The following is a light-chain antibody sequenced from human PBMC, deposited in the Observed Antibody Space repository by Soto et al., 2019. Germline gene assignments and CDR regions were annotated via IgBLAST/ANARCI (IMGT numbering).Light chain of an antibody. V-gene: IGKV3-11*01. CDR2: GAS. Sequence: EIVLTQSPATLSLSPGERATLSCRASQSVSSYLAWYQQKPGQAPRLLIYGASSRATGIPARFSGSGSGTEFTLTISSLQPEDCATYYCQQAASFPITFGQGTRLEI. CDR1: QSVSSY. J-gene: IGKJ5*01. CDR3: QQAASFPIT.